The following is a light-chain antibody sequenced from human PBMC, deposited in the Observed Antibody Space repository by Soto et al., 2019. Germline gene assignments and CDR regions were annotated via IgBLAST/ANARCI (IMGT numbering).Light chain of an antibody. Sequence: EIVLTQSPATLSLSPGERATLSCRASQSVSSSLAWYQQKAGQAPRLLIHDAFNRATGIPDRFSGSGFGTDFTLTISSLEPEDFAVYYCQQRSTWPTTFGQGTKLEIK. CDR3: QQRSTWPTT. CDR1: QSVSSS. CDR2: DAF. V-gene: IGKV3-11*01. J-gene: IGKJ2*01.